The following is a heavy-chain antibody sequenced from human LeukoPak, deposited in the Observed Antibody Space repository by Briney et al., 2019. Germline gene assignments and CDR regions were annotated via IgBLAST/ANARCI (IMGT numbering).Heavy chain of an antibody. CDR1: GDSITSYY. D-gene: IGHD5-18*01. CDR3: ARVPRGYSYVPDY. Sequence: SETLSLTCTVSGDSITSYYWSWIRQPPGKGLEWNGEINHSGSTNYNPSLKSRVTISVDTSKNQFSLKLSSVTAADTAVYYCARVPRGYSYVPDYWGQGTLVTVSS. CDR2: INHSGST. J-gene: IGHJ4*02. V-gene: IGHV4-34*01.